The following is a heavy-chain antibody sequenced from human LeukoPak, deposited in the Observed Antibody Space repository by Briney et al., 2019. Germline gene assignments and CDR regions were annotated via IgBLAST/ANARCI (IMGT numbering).Heavy chain of an antibody. CDR3: ASASNWNDCLDY. J-gene: IGHJ4*02. CDR2: INPNSGGT. V-gene: IGHV1-2*02. CDR1: GYTFTGYY. D-gene: IGHD1-1*01. Sequence: ASVTVSCTASGYTFTGYYMHWVRQAPGQGLEWMGWINPNSGGTNYAQKFQGRVTMTRDTSISTAYMELSRLRSDDTAVYYCASASNWNDCLDYWGQGTLVTVSS.